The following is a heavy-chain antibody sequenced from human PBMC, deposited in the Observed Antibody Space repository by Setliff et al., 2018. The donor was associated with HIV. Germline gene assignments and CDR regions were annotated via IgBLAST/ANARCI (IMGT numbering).Heavy chain of an antibody. V-gene: IGHV4-59*01. CDR2: IYYSGST. D-gene: IGHD2-21*01. CDR3: ARDFGDNSGWDL. CDR1: GGSISNYY. J-gene: IGHJ5*02. Sequence: SETLSLTCTVSGGSISNYYWSWIRQPPGKGLQWIGYIYYSGSTNYNPSLKSRVPISVDTSKNQFSLKLSSATAADTAVYYCARDFGDNSGWDLWGQGMLVTVSS.